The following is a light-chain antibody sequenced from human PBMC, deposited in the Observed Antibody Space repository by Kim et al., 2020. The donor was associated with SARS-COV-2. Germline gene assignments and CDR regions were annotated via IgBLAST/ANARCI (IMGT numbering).Light chain of an antibody. V-gene: IGKV3-20*01. CDR3: QQYGTSLWT. J-gene: IGKJ1*01. CDR1: QNVSSNY. CDR2: GAS. Sequence: EIVLTQSPGTLSLSPGERATLSCRASQNVSSNYLAWYQQKPGQAPRLLIYGASYRATGIPDRFSGSGSGTDFTLTISRLEPEDFAVYYCQQYGTSLWTFGQGTKVDIK.